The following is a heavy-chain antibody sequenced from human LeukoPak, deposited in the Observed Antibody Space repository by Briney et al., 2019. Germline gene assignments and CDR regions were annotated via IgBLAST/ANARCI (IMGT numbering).Heavy chain of an antibody. D-gene: IGHD3-3*01. CDR3: ARELYYDFWSGYNFDAYGMDV. J-gene: IGHJ6*02. CDR1: GFPFSSYG. CDR2: INQDGSEN. V-gene: IGHV3-7*01. Sequence: GGSLRLSCAASGFPFSSYGMHWVRQAPGKGLEWVANINQDGSENYYVDSVKGRFIISRDNAKSLVYLQMNSLRAEDTAVYYCARELYYDFWSGYNFDAYGMDVWGQGTTVPSR.